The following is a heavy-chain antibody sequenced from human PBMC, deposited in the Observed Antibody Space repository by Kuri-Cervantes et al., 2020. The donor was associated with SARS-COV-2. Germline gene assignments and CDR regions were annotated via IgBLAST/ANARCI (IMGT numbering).Heavy chain of an antibody. CDR1: GFTFSDYW. Sequence: GESLKISCAASGFTFSDYWMHWVRQAPGKGPMWVPRISYDGGRTMYADSVRGRFTISRDNAKNTLFLQMNSLRLEDTAVYYCVRDCTISSCSNAGKYWGQGTLVTVSS. CDR3: VRDCTISSCSNAGKY. J-gene: IGHJ1*01. CDR2: ISYDGGRT. V-gene: IGHV3-74*03. D-gene: IGHD6-13*01.